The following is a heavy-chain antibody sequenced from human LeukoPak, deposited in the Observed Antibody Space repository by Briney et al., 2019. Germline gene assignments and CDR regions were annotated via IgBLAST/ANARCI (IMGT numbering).Heavy chain of an antibody. V-gene: IGHV3-23*01. Sequence: TGGPLRLSCAASGFTFSSYAMTWVRQAPGKGLEWVSTLSGSGSNTYYADSVKGRFSISRVNSQSTLYLQMNSLRAEDTAVYYCAKFRAAAGPRDFDYWGQGTLVTVSS. CDR1: GFTFSSYA. J-gene: IGHJ4*02. CDR2: LSGSGSNT. D-gene: IGHD6-13*01. CDR3: AKFRAAAGPRDFDY.